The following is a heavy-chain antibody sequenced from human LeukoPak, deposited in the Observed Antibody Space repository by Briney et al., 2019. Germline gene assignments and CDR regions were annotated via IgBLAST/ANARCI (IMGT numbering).Heavy chain of an antibody. CDR2: INPNSGGT. CDR1: GYTFTGYY. CDR3: ARDSVGGRYFDWSPPRDYYMDV. J-gene: IGHJ6*03. D-gene: IGHD3-9*01. Sequence: ASVRVSCKASGYTFTGYYMHWVRQAPGQGLEWMGWINPNSGGTNYAQKFQGRATMTRDTSTSTVYMELSSLKSEDTAVYYCARDSVGGRYFDWSPPRDYYMDVWGKGTTVTISS. V-gene: IGHV1-2*02.